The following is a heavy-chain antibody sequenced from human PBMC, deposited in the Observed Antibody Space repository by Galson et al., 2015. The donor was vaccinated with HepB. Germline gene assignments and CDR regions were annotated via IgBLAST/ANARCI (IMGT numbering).Heavy chain of an antibody. D-gene: IGHD4-23*01. CDR1: GYSFTGYW. CDR3: ARRGYGGNVAGVYYMDV. J-gene: IGHJ6*03. CDR2: IYPGDSDT. Sequence: QSGAEVKKPGESLKISCKGSGYSFTGYWSGWVRQMPGKGMEWMGIIYPGDSDTRYSPSFQGQVTISADASISTAYLQWSSRKASDTAMYYCARRGYGGNVAGVYYMDVWGIGTAVTVSS. V-gene: IGHV5-51*01.